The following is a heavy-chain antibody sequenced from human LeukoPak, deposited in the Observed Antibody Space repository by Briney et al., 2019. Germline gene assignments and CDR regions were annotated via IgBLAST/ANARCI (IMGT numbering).Heavy chain of an antibody. V-gene: IGHV3-43*02. Sequence: GGSLRLSCAASGFTFDDYAMDWVRHAPGKGLEWVSLISGDGGSTYYADSVKGRFTISRDNSKNSLYLQMNSLRTEDTALYYCAKDIVYNNQVDYWGQGTLVTVSS. J-gene: IGHJ4*02. D-gene: IGHD1-1*01. CDR3: AKDIVYNNQVDY. CDR2: ISGDGGST. CDR1: GFTFDDYA.